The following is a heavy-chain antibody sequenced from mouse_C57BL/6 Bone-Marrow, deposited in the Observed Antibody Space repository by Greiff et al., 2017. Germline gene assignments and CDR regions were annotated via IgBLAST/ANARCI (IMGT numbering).Heavy chain of an antibody. J-gene: IGHJ3*01. CDR2: IDPENGDT. CDR3: TTCGDSYSGVAY. D-gene: IGHD2-12*01. V-gene: IGHV14-4*01. CDR1: GFNIKDDY. Sequence: VQLQQSGAELVRPGASVKLSCTASGFNIKDDYMHWVKQRPEQGLEWIGWIDPENGDTEYASKFQGKATITADTSSNTAYLQLSSLTSEDTAVYYCTTCGDSYSGVAYWGPETLVTVSA.